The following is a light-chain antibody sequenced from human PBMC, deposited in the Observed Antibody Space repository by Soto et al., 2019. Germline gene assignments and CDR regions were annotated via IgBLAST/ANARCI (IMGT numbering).Light chain of an antibody. J-gene: IGKJ1*01. Sequence: DIQMTQSPSTLSASVGDRVTITCRASQTISSWLAWYQQKPGKAPKLLIYKASTLKSGVPSRLSGSGSGTEFTLTISSLQPDDFATYYCQHYNSYSEAFGQGPKVDI. CDR1: QTISSW. CDR2: KAS. V-gene: IGKV1-5*03. CDR3: QHYNSYSEA.